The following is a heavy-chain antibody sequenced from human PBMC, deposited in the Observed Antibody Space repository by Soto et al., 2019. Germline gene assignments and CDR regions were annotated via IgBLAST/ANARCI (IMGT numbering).Heavy chain of an antibody. D-gene: IGHD2-15*01. CDR1: SASISSSSDY. CDR3: ARHGVAALHFDF. Sequence: QLQLQESGPGLVKPSETLSLTCTVSSASISSSSDYWGWIRQPPGKGLEWIGSIYYNGNTYYNPSLKSRVTISVDTSKNEFSLKLTSVTATDTAVYYCARHGVAALHFDFWGQGTLVTVSS. CDR2: IYYNGNT. J-gene: IGHJ4*02. V-gene: IGHV4-39*01.